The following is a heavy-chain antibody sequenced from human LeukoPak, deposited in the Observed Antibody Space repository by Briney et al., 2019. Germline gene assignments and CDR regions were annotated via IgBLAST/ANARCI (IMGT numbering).Heavy chain of an antibody. V-gene: IGHV3-33*08. CDR2: IWYDGTKS. J-gene: IGHJ5*02. CDR3: VRVPGGSSYGP. CDR1: GFTFSSYG. Sequence: PGGSLRLSCAASGFTFSSYGMHWVRQAPGKGLEWVAVIWYDGTKSYYADSVKGRFTISRDNSKNTLYLQMNSLRAEDTAVYYCVRVPGGSSYGPWGQGTLVTVSS. D-gene: IGHD1-26*01.